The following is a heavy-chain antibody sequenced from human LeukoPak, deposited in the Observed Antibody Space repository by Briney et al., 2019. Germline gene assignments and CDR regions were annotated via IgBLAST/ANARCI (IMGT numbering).Heavy chain of an antibody. J-gene: IGHJ3*02. D-gene: IGHD3-22*01. CDR3: AKVSTYYYDSSGYPDAFDI. Sequence: GGSLRLSCAASGFTFSSYGMHWVRQAPGKGLEWVAVISYDGSNKYYADSVKGRFTISRDNSKNTLYLQMNSLRAEDTAVYYCAKVSTYYYDSSGYPDAFDIWGQGTMVTVPS. V-gene: IGHV3-30*18. CDR1: GFTFSSYG. CDR2: ISYDGSNK.